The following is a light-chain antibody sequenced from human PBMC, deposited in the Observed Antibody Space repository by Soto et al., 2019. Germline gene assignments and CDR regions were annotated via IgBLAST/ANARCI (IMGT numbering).Light chain of an antibody. CDR2: DAS. CDR3: PQRSNWPLT. CDR1: QSVSSC. V-gene: IGKV3-11*01. Sequence: EIVLTQSPATLSLSPGERATLSCRASQSVSSCLAWYQQKPGQAPRLLIYDASDRATGIPARFSGSGSGTAFTITISSLEPEDFEVDYCPQRSNWPLTFGGGTKVEIK. J-gene: IGKJ4*01.